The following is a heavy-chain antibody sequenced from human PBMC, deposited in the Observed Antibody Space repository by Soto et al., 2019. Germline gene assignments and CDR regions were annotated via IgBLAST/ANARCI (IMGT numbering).Heavy chain of an antibody. J-gene: IGHJ6*02. Sequence: PXESLRISGKGSGYSFTSYWIGWVRQMPGKGLEWMGIIYPGDSDTRYSPSFQGQVTISADKSISTAYLQWSSLKASDTAMYYCARLITGTYYYYYGMDVWGQGTTVTVSS. V-gene: IGHV5-51*01. CDR2: IYPGDSDT. CDR1: GYSFTSYW. D-gene: IGHD1-20*01. CDR3: ARLITGTYYYYYGMDV.